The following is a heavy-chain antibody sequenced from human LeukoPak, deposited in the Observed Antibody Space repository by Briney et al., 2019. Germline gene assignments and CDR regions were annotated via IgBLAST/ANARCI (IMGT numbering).Heavy chain of an antibody. V-gene: IGHV3-48*01. Sequence: GGSLRLSCAASGFTFSSYSMNWVRQAPGKGLEWVSYISSSSSTIYYADSVKGRFTISRDNAKNSLYLQMNSLRAEDTAVYYCARAPHCSSTSCYKYYYMDVWGKGTTVTVSS. CDR3: ARAPHCSSTSCYKYYYMDV. J-gene: IGHJ6*03. D-gene: IGHD2-2*02. CDR1: GFTFSSYS. CDR2: ISSSSSTI.